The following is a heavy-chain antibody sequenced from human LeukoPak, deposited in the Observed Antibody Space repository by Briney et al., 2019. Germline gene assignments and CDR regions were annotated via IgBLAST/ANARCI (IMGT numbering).Heavy chain of an antibody. D-gene: IGHD5-12*01. V-gene: IGHV3-30*02. CDR3: AKDEAGRDIVATVDY. Sequence: TGGSLRLSCAASGFTFSSYGMHWVRQAPGKGLEWVAFIRYDGSNKYYADSVKGRFTISRDNSKNTLYLQMNSLRAEDTAVYYCAKDEAGRDIVATVDYWGQGTLVTVSS. CDR1: GFTFSSYG. J-gene: IGHJ4*02. CDR2: IRYDGSNK.